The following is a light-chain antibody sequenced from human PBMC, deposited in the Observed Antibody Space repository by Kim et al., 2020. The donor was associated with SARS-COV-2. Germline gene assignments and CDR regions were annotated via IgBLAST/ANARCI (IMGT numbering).Light chain of an antibody. CDR1: QGISTY. V-gene: IGKV1D-12*01. CDR2: GTS. CDR3: QQANTFPIT. Sequence: ASVGDRVTITCRASQGISTYLAWYQQKPGKAPKLLIYGTSNLQRGVPSRFSGSGSGTDFNLTITSLQPEDFATYYCQQANTFPITFGGGTKVDIK. J-gene: IGKJ4*01.